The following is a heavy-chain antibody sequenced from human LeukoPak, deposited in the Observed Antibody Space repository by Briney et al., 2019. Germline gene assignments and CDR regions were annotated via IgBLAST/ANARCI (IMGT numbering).Heavy chain of an antibody. CDR2: ISGSGGST. V-gene: IGHV3-23*01. J-gene: IGHJ4*02. CDR3: AKYTAYSTGWPSY. D-gene: IGHD6-19*01. CDR1: GFTFNTYA. Sequence: GGSLRLSCAASGFTFNTYAMSWVRQAPGKGLEWVSTISGSGGSTYYADSVKGRFTISRDDSKNTLYLQMNSLRAEDTAVYYCAKYTAYSTGWPSYWGQGTLVTVS.